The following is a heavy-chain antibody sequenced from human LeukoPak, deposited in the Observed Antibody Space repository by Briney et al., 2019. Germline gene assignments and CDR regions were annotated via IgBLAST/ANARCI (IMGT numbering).Heavy chain of an antibody. V-gene: IGHV5-51*01. CDR1: GYSFTNYW. Sequence: GESLKISCKGSGYSFTNYWIGWVRQMPGKGLEWMGSIYPGDSDTKYSPSFQGQVTISADKSISTAYLQWPSIKASDTAMFYCAKLSSGYYSMPFDYWGQGNLVTVSS. J-gene: IGHJ4*02. D-gene: IGHD3-22*01. CDR3: AKLSSGYYSMPFDY. CDR2: IYPGDSDT.